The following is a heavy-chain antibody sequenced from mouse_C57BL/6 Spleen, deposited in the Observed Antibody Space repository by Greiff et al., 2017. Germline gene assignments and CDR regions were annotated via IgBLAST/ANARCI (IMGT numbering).Heavy chain of an antibody. J-gene: IGHJ2*01. D-gene: IGHD2-3*01. Sequence: EVQRVESEGGLVQPGSSMKLSCTASGFTFSDYYMAWVRQVPEKGLEWVANINSEGSSTYYLDSLKSRFIISRDNAKNILYLQMSSLKSEDTATYYCARDRGGYSDYFDYWGQGTTLTVSS. CDR1: GFTFSDYY. V-gene: IGHV5-16*01. CDR2: INSEGSST. CDR3: ARDRGGYSDYFDY.